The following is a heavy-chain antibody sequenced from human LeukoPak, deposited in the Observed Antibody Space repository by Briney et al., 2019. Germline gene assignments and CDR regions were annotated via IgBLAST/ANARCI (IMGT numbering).Heavy chain of an antibody. V-gene: IGHV4-39*01. CDR2: IYYSGST. CDR1: GGSISSSSYY. Sequence: PSETLSPTCTVSGGSISSSSYYWGWIRQPPGKGLEWIGSIYYSGSTYYNPSLKSRVTISVDTSKNQFSLKLSSVTAADTAVYYCARLSRGMAPNPWVDYWGQGTLVTVSS. CDR3: ARLSRGMAPNPWVDY. D-gene: IGHD5-12*01. J-gene: IGHJ4*02.